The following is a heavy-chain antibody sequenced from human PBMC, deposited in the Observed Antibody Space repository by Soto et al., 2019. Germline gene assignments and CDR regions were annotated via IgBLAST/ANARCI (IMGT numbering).Heavy chain of an antibody. V-gene: IGHV3-30*18. J-gene: IGHJ6*02. D-gene: IGHD2-15*01. CDR3: AKDYGDCSGGSCYEGMDV. Sequence: GGSLRLSCAASGFTFSSYGMHWVRQAPGKGLEWVAVISYDGSNKYYADSVKGRFTISRDNSKNTLYLQMNSLRAEDTAVYYCAKDYGDCSGGSCYEGMDVWGQGTTVTVSS. CDR1: GFTFSSYG. CDR2: ISYDGSNK.